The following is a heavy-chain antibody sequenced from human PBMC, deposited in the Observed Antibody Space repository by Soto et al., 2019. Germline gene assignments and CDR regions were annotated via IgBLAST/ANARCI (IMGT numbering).Heavy chain of an antibody. Sequence: EVRLVESGGGLVRPGGSLKLSCAASGFDFGASAIHWIRQFSGKRLEWVGRIRSEAHSFATGYAASVKGRFTISRDDSKNMAYLQLGSRKTEDTAVYYCARYDTFDFWGQGIQVTVSS. CDR1: GFDFGASA. J-gene: IGHJ4*02. CDR3: ARYDTFDF. V-gene: IGHV3-73*02. CDR2: IRSEAHSFAT. D-gene: IGHD3-3*01.